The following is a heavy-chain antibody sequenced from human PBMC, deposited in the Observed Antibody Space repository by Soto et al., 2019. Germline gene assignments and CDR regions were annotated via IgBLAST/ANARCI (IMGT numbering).Heavy chain of an antibody. V-gene: IGHV3-11*01. J-gene: IGHJ4*02. CDR3: ASGTNGAFFVY. D-gene: IGHD2-8*01. Sequence: QVQLVESGGGLVKPGGSLRLSCAASGFTFSDYYMSWIRQATGKGLEWVSYISSRSSTIFYAASVKGRFTISRDNVKNSLYLQMNSLRAEDTAVYYCASGTNGAFFVYWGQGILVTVSS. CDR2: ISSRSSTI. CDR1: GFTFSDYY.